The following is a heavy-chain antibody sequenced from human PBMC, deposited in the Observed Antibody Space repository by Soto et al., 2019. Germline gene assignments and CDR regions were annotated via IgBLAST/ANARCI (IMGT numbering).Heavy chain of an antibody. CDR3: ARDTGIVVVLAASPPYRPERLDL. Sequence: PSETLSLTCTVSGGSISSYYWCWIRQPPGKGLEWIGYIYYSGSTNYNPSLKSRVTISVDTSKNQFSLRLSSVTASDTAVYYCARDTGIVVVLAASPPYRPERLDLWGQGSLVTVSS. J-gene: IGHJ5*02. CDR1: GGSISSYY. CDR2: IYYSGST. V-gene: IGHV4-59*12. D-gene: IGHD2-2*01.